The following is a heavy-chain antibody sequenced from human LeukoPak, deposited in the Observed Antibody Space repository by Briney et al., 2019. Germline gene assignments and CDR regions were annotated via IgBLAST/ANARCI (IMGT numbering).Heavy chain of an antibody. CDR2: IKHEGSEK. D-gene: IGHD4-23*01. CDR1: GFTFSSYS. V-gene: IGHV3-7*01. J-gene: IGHJ4*02. CDR3: GRTRWLDY. Sequence: TGGSLRLSCVGSGFTFSSYSMTWVRQGPGQGLEWVANIKHEGSEKTYEDSVKGRFTISRDNAKNSLYLQMNSLRAEDTAVYYCGRTRWLDYWGQGTLVTVSS.